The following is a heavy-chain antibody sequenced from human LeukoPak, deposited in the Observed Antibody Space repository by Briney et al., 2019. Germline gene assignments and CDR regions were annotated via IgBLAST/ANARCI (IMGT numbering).Heavy chain of an antibody. CDR2: ISGSGGST. CDR3: AKASTYSSGWYLFDY. D-gene: IGHD6-19*01. Sequence: GGSLRLSCAASGFTFSSYGMSWVRQAPGKGLEWVSAISGSGGSTYYADSVKGRFTISRDNSKNTLYLQMNSLRAEDTAVYYCAKASTYSSGWYLFDYWGQGTLVTVSS. J-gene: IGHJ4*02. CDR1: GFTFSSYG. V-gene: IGHV3-23*01.